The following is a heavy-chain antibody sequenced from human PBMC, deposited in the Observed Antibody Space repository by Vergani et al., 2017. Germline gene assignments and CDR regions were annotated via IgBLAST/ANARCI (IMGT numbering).Heavy chain of an antibody. CDR1: GFTFRNYA. J-gene: IGHJ3*02. D-gene: IGHD6-19*01. CDR3: AKVGRSEVAGTFGAFDI. V-gene: IGHV3-9*01. CDR2: ISWNSGAV. Sequence: EVQLLESGGGLAQPGGSLRLSCAASGFTFRNYAMTWVRQAPGKGLEWVSGISWNSGAVDYADSVRGRFTISRDNAKNSLFLEMNSLRFEDTAVYYCAKVGRSEVAGTFGAFDIWGQGTMVTVSS.